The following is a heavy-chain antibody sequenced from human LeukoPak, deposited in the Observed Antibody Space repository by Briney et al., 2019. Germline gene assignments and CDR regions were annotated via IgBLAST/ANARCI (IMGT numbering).Heavy chain of an antibody. J-gene: IGHJ4*02. CDR1: GFTFSDYY. D-gene: IGHD1-26*01. CDR2: ISSSSTTI. Sequence: GGSLRLSCAASGFTFSDYYMSWIRQAPGKGLEWVSYISSSSTTIYYADSVKGRFTISRDNAKNSLYLQMNSLRAEDTAVYYCARVKGSYSADYWGQGTLVTVSS. CDR3: ARVKGSYSADY. V-gene: IGHV3-11*01.